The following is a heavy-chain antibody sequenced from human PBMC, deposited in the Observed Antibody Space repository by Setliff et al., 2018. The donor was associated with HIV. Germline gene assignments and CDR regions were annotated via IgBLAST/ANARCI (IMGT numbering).Heavy chain of an antibody. CDR3: ARDGCSGQSCYLYNWFDP. CDR1: GYSFTNHA. V-gene: IGHV1-3*01. Sequence: ASVKVSCKASGYSFTNHAVHWVRQAPGQRLEWMGWIKVGSGNTQYSKEFQGRVTITRDTSTTTAYMELSSLTSEDTAVYYCARDGCSGQSCYLYNWFDPWGQGTLVTVSS. J-gene: IGHJ5*02. CDR2: IKVGSGNT. D-gene: IGHD2-15*01.